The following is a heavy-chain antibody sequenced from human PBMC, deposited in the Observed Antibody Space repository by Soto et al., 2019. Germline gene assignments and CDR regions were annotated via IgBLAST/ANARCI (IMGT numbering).Heavy chain of an antibody. D-gene: IGHD3-3*01. CDR2: IYSGGST. V-gene: IGHV3-66*01. CDR3: AREGHNEWRFFDY. J-gene: IGHJ4*02. Sequence: GGSLRLSCAASGFTVSSNYMSWVRQAPGKGLEWVSVIYSGGSTYYADSVKGRFTISRDNSKNTLYLQMNSLRAEDTAVYYCAREGHNEWRFFDYWGQGTLVTVSS. CDR1: GFTVSSNY.